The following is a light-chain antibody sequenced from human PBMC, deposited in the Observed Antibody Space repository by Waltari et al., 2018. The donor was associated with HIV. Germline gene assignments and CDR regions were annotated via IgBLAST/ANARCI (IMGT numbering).Light chain of an antibody. J-gene: IGLJ3*02. CDR2: EVS. Sequence: QSALTQPASVPGSPGQSITIPCTGPSSDVGGYNSVSWYQQHPGKAPKLMIYEVSNRPSGVSNRFSCSKSGNTASLTISGLQAEDEADYYCSSYTSSSTLVFGGGTKLTVL. CDR3: SSYTSSSTLV. V-gene: IGLV2-14*01. CDR1: SSDVGGYNS.